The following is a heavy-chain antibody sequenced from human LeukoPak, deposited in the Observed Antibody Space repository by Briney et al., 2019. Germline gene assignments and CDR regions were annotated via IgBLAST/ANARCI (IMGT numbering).Heavy chain of an antibody. CDR2: INYSGST. J-gene: IGHJ5*02. V-gene: IGHV4-39*07. D-gene: IGHD4-17*01. CDR1: GGSISSSSYY. CDR3: ARRIMTTVTTRGWFDP. Sequence: SETLSLTCTVSGGSISSSSYYWVWIRQPPGKELEWIGSINYSGSTNYNPSLKSRVTISVDTSKNQFSLKLSSMTAADTAMYYCARRIMTTVTTRGWFDPWGQGTLVTVSS.